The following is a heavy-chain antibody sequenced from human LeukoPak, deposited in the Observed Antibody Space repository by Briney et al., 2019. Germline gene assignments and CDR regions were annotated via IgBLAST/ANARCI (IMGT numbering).Heavy chain of an antibody. CDR2: IYYSGST. CDR1: GGSISSSSYY. CDR3: ARDRGSGSYDNWFDP. Sequence: SETLSLTCTVFGGSISSSSYYWGWIRQPPGKGLEWIGSIYYSGSTYYNPSLKSRVTISVDTSKNQFSLKLSSVTAADTAVYYCARDRGSGSYDNWFDPWGQGTLVTVSS. D-gene: IGHD1-26*01. V-gene: IGHV4-39*07. J-gene: IGHJ5*02.